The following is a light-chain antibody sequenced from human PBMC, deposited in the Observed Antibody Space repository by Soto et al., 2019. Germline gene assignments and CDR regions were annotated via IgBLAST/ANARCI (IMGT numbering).Light chain of an antibody. J-gene: IGKJ4*01. CDR3: QKYNSSTCT. Sequence: DIQMTQSPSSLSAPVGARVTITCRASQDISNYLAWSQQKPGKVPKPLTYAAPTLQSGVTSRFSVSGSVTDFTLTISSLLPEDVATYDCQKYNSSTCTFGRGTRVEIK. CDR1: QDISNY. V-gene: IGKV1-27*01. CDR2: AAP.